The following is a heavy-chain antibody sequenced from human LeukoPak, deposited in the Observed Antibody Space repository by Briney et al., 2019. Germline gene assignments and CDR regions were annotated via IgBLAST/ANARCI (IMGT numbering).Heavy chain of an antibody. CDR2: INSDGSST. CDR1: GFTFSSYW. J-gene: IGHJ4*02. D-gene: IGHD6-6*01. CDR3: ARVTGIAAPAGAFDY. V-gene: IGHV3-74*01. Sequence: GGSLRLSCAASGFTFSSYWMHWVRQAPGKRLVWVSRINSDGSSTSYADSVKGRFTISRDNAKNTLYLQMNSLRAEDTAVYYCARVTGIAAPAGAFDYWGQGTLVTVSS.